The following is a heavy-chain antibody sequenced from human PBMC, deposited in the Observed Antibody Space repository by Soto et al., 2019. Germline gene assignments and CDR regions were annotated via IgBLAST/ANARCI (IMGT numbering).Heavy chain of an antibody. V-gene: IGHV4-31*03. CDR2: IYYSGST. D-gene: IGHD4-17*01. J-gene: IGHJ4*02. Sequence: SETLSLTCTVSGGSISSGGYYWSWIRQHPGKGLEWIGYIYYSGSTYYSPSLKSRVTISVDTSKNQFSLKLSSVTAADTAVYYCARTHDYRYYFDYWGQGTLVTVSS. CDR3: ARTHDYRYYFDY. CDR1: GGSISSGGYY.